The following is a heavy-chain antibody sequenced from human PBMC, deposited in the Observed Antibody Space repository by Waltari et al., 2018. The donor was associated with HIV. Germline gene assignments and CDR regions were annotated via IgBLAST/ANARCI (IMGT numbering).Heavy chain of an antibody. V-gene: IGHV3-33*01. J-gene: IGHJ4*02. Sequence: QVQLVESGGGVVQYGRSLRLSCVASGFTFSSYGIHWIRQAPGKRLEWVAVIWYDGSNKYYADSVKGRFSISRDNSKNTVYLQMNSLRAEDTAEYYCARDSITVSGTFDYWGQGTLVTVSS. CDR3: ARDSITVSGTFDY. CDR1: GFTFSSYG. CDR2: IWYDGSNK. D-gene: IGHD6-19*01.